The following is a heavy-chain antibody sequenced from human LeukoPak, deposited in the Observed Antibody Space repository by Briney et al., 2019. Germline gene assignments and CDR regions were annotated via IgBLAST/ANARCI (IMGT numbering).Heavy chain of an antibody. D-gene: IGHD3-10*01. J-gene: IGHJ4*02. CDR1: GYTFTSYD. CDR2: MNPNSGNT. CDR3: ARPEGDYTRFGELSAHFDY. Sequence: ASVKVSCKASGYTFTSYDINWVRQATGQGLEWMGWMNPNSGNTGYAQKFQGRVTITTDESTSTAYMELSSLRSEDTAVYYCARPEGDYTRFGELSAHFDYWGQGTLVTVSS. V-gene: IGHV1-8*01.